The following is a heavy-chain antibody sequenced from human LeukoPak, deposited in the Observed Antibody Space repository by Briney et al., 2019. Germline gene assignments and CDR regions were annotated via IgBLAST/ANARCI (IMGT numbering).Heavy chain of an antibody. Sequence: PGGSLRLSCAASGFTFSSYEMNWVRQAPGKGLEWVSYISSSTSTIYYADSVKGRFTISRDNAKNSLYLQMNSLRAEDTAVYYCARGGKLEPTAMASWGQGSPVVVAS. D-gene: IGHD5-18*01. CDR3: ARGGKLEPTAMAS. V-gene: IGHV3-48*03. J-gene: IGHJ5*02. CDR1: GFTFSSYE. CDR2: ISSSTSTI.